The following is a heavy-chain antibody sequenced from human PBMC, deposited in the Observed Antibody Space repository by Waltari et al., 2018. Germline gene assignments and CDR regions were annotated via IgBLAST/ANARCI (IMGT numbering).Heavy chain of an antibody. D-gene: IGHD1-26*01. J-gene: IGHJ4*02. CDR2: IVPTGEET. CDR1: GFVLANFE. Sequence: EVQLLESGGRLVRPGGSLRLSGAASGFVLANFEMTWGREAPGAGLEWASCIVPTGEETHYADSVMGRVTVYRDNSRNTMFRQMTGLRVDDRAVYHCITGGWVDDWGQGTLVTVSS. V-gene: IGHV3-23*01. CDR3: ITGGWVDD.